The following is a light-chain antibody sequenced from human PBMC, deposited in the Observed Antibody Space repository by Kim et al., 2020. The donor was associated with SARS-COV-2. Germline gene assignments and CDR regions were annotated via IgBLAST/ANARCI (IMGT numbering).Light chain of an antibody. CDR2: LNSDGSH. CDR1: SGHSSSA. V-gene: IGLV4-69*01. CDR3: QTWGTGIRV. Sequence: ASVKLTCTRSSGHSSSAIAWHQQQPEKGPRYLMTLNSDGSHSKGDGIPDRFSGSSSGAERYLTISSLQSEDEADYYCQTWGTGIRVFGGGTKLTVL. J-gene: IGLJ3*02.